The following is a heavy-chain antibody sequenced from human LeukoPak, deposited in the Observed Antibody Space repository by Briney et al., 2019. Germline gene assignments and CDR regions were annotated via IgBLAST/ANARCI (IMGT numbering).Heavy chain of an antibody. D-gene: IGHD3-16*02. CDR3: ARLGELSPTTVDY. Sequence: GESLKISCKGSGYSFTSYWISWVRQMPGKCLEWMGRIDPSDSYTNYSPSFQGHVTISADKSISTAYLQWSSLKASDTAMYYCARLGELSPTTVDYWGQGTLVTVSS. CDR1: GYSFTSYW. CDR2: IDPSDSYT. J-gene: IGHJ4*02. V-gene: IGHV5-10-1*01.